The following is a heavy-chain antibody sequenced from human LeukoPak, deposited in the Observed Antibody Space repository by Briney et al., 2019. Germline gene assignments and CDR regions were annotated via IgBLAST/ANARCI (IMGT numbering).Heavy chain of an antibody. Sequence: ASVKVSCKASGGTFSSYAISWVRQAPGQGLEWMGGIIPIFGTANYAQKFQGRVTITADESTSTAYMELSSLRSEDTAVYYCARDHDSGPNWFGPWGQGTLVTVSS. V-gene: IGHV1-69*13. CDR3: ARDHDSGPNWFGP. D-gene: IGHD3-22*01. J-gene: IGHJ5*02. CDR2: IIPIFGTA. CDR1: GGTFSSYA.